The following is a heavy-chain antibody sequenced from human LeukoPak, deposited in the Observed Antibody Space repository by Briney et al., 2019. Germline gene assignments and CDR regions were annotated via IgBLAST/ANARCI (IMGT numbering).Heavy chain of an antibody. CDR2: IYPGDSDT. V-gene: IGHV5-51*01. D-gene: IGHD6-13*01. Sequence: GESLKISCKGSGYTFASYYIGWVRQMSGKGLGWMGIIYPGDSDTTYSPSFQGQVTISADKSISTAYLQWGSLKASDTAMYYCARSVAAAGPAFDYWGQGTLVTVSS. CDR1: GYTFASYY. CDR3: ARSVAAAGPAFDY. J-gene: IGHJ4*02.